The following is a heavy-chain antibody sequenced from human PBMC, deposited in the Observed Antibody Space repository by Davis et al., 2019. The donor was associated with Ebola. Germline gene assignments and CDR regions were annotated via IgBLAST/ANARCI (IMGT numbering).Heavy chain of an antibody. CDR1: XXXFSXYS. D-gene: IGHD4-11*01. Sequence: GGSLRLXCXXXXXXFSXYSMNWVRQAPGKGLEWVSCIRSSSSYIYYADSVKGRFTISRDNAKNSLYLQMNSLRAEDTAVYYCARDRYSNPPGWIDTWGQGTLLTVSS. J-gene: IGHJ5*02. CDR3: ARDRYSNPPGWIDT. CDR2: IRSSSSYI. V-gene: IGHV3-21*01.